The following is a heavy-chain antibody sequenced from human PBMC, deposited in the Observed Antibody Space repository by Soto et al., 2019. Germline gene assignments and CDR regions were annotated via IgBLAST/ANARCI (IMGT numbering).Heavy chain of an antibody. Sequence: QVQLVQSGAEVKKPGASVKVSCKASGYTFTSYAMHWVLQAPGQRLEWMGWINAGNGNTKYSQKFQGRVTITRDTSASTAYMELSSLRSEDTAVYYCARWTSGYDAFDIWGQGTMVTVSS. D-gene: IGHD5-12*01. CDR1: GYTFTSYA. V-gene: IGHV1-3*01. J-gene: IGHJ3*02. CDR2: INAGNGNT. CDR3: ARWTSGYDAFDI.